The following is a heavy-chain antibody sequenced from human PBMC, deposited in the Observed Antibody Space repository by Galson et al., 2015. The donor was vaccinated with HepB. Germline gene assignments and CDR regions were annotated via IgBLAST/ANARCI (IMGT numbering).Heavy chain of an antibody. D-gene: IGHD6-13*01. Sequence: SVKVSCKASGGTFSSYTVSWLRQAPGQGLEWMGKITPMVGRGSYAQKFQGRVTITADKSSTITYMELSSLSTEDTAVYYCARDFAAAADYCGQGTLVTVSS. J-gene: IGHJ4*02. CDR2: ITPMVGRG. CDR3: ARDFAAAADY. CDR1: GGTFSSYT. V-gene: IGHV1-69*08.